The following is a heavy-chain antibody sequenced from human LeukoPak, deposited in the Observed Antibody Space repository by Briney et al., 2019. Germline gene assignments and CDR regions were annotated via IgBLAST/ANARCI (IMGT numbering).Heavy chain of an antibody. J-gene: IGHJ4*02. CDR2: MKPNSGNT. Sequence: GASVKVSCKASGYTFTSYDLNWVRQATGQGPEWMGWMKPNSGNTGYAQKFQGRITMTRNTSISTAYMVLSSLRSEDTAIYYCARGKLDRGFDYWGQGALVTVSS. CDR3: ARGKLDRGFDY. CDR1: GYTFTSYD. V-gene: IGHV1-8*01. D-gene: IGHD3-22*01.